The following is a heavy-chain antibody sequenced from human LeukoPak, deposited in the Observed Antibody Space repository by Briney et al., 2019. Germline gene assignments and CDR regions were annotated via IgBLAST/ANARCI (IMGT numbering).Heavy chain of an antibody. D-gene: IGHD2-15*01. V-gene: IGHV1-69*05. CDR2: IIPIFGTG. CDR3: VRDPLTPNYFDY. CDR1: RGTFSSDA. Sequence: SVKGSCKASRGTFSSDAINWVRQAPGQRLDWMGRIIPIFGTGNYAKKFQGRVTITTDESTSPDYMDVSTLRSDDTAVYYCVRDPLTPNYFDYWGQGTLVTVSS. J-gene: IGHJ4*02.